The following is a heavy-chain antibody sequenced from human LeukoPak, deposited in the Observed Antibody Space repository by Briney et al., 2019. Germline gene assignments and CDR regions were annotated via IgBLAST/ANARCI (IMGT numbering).Heavy chain of an antibody. CDR3: ARVSSTTSYDY. CDR1: GGSISSSGYY. CDR2: IYHSGST. D-gene: IGHD1-14*01. Sequence: SETLSLTCTVSGGSISSSGYYWGWIRQPPGKGLEWIGRIYHSGSTNYNPSLKSRVTMSIDTSENQFSLKLSSVTAADTAIYYCARVSSTTSYDYWGQGTLVTVSS. V-gene: IGHV4-39*07. J-gene: IGHJ4*02.